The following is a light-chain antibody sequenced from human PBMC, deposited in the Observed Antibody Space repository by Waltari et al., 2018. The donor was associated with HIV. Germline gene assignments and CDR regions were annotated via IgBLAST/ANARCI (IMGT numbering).Light chain of an antibody. CDR3: ATWDDRQNGVV. CDR1: LSNIGSNA. Sequence: QSVLTQPPSAPGTPGQWVTIPWSGSLSNIGSNAATWYQHLPGTAPQLLIYNNIERPSGVPDRFSGSRSGTSASLAISGLQSEDEADYYCATWDDRQNGVVFGGGTKLTVL. J-gene: IGLJ2*01. V-gene: IGLV1-44*01. CDR2: NNI.